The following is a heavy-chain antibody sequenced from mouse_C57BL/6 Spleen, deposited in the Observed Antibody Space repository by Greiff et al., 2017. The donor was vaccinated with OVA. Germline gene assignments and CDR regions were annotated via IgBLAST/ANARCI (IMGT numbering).Heavy chain of an antibody. CDR3: AVIYYGILLAMDY. J-gene: IGHJ4*01. CDR2: ISSGSSTI. V-gene: IGHV5-17*01. CDR1: GFTFSDYG. Sequence: EVKLMESGGGLVKPGGSLKLSCAASGFTFSDYGMHWVRQAPEKGLEWVAYISSGSSTIYYADTVKGRFTISRDNAKNTLFLQMTSLRSEDTAMYYCAVIYYGILLAMDYWGQGTSVTVSS. D-gene: IGHD2-1*01.